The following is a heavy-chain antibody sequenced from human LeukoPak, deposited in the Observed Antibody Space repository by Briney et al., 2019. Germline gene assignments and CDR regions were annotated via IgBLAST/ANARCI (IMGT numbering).Heavy chain of an antibody. D-gene: IGHD2-15*01. V-gene: IGHV4-59*01. CDR3: ARVPRYCSGGSCYKRFDY. CDR1: GGSISSYY. J-gene: IGHJ4*02. CDR2: IYYSGST. Sequence: SETLSLTCTVSGGSISSYYWSWIRQPPGKGLEWIGYIYYSGSTNYNPSLKSRVTISVDTSKNQFSLKLSSVTAADTAVYYCARVPRYCSGGSCYKRFDYWGQGTLVTVSS.